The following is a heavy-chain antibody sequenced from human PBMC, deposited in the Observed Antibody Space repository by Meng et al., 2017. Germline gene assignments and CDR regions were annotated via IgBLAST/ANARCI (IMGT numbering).Heavy chain of an antibody. D-gene: IGHD3-10*01. CDR1: GRPFSSSA. J-gene: IGHJ4*02. CDR3: ARDIRPSYFDY. V-gene: IGHV1-69*01. Sequence: QCGAPLPPPRSSFLVSCHASGRPFSSSAFRCLRPAPGHGLEWIVAILPIFGTANYAQKFQGRVTITADESTSTAYMELSSLRSEDTAVYYCARDIRPSYFDYWGQGTLVTVAS. CDR2: ILPIFGTA.